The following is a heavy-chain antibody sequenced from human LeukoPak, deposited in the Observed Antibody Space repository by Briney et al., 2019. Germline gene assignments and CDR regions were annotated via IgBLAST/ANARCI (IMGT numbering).Heavy chain of an antibody. D-gene: IGHD3-10*01. CDR2: INWNGGST. CDR3: ARDLNYYGSGSSIDY. V-gene: IGHV3-20*04. Sequence: GGSLRLSCAASGFTFDDYGTSWVRQAPGKGLEWVSGINWNGGSTGYADSVKGRFTISRDNAKNSLYLQMNSLRAEDTALYYCARDLNYYGSGSSIDYWGQGTLVTVSS. CDR1: GFTFDDYG. J-gene: IGHJ4*02.